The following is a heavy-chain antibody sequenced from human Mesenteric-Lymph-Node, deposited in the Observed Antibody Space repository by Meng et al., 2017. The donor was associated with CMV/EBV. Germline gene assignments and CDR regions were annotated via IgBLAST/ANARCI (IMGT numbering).Heavy chain of an antibody. CDR2: VKQDGGEK. J-gene: IGHJ4*02. CDR1: GFAFSSYW. Sequence: GGSLRLSCAASGFAFSSYWMNWVRQAPGKGLEWVATVKQDGGEKYYVDSVKGLFTISRDNAKNSLYLQMNSLAAEDTALYYCARLRLDKNAAASVKDYFEYWGQGTLVTVSS. D-gene: IGHD6-13*01. V-gene: IGHV3-7*03. CDR3: ARLRLDKNAAASVKDYFEY.